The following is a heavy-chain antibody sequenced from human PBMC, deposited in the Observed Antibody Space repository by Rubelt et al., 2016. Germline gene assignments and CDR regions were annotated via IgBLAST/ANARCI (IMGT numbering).Heavy chain of an antibody. CDR1: GYSISSGYY. D-gene: IGHD1-1*01. V-gene: IGHV4-38-2*02. J-gene: IGHJ5*02. CDR2: IYHSGST. CDR3: TRFSWGTNWFDP. Sequence: QVQLQESGPGLVKPSETLSLTCTVSGYSISSGYYWGWIRQPPGKGLEWIGSIYHSGSTYYNPSLKSRVTISVDTSKNQFSLKLSSVTAADTAVYYCTRFSWGTNWFDPWGQGTLVTVSS.